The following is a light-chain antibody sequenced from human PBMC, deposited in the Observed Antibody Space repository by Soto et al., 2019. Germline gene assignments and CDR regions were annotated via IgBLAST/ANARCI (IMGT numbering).Light chain of an antibody. CDR3: HQYGFGVDI. Sequence: EIVLTQSPGTLSLSPGERATLSCRASQSVTANYLAWYQQQPGQAPRLVIFGASIRAAGIPDSFSGSGSGTDYTLTISRLEPEDSAVYFCHQYGFGVDIFGQRTKLEIK. CDR1: QSVTANY. J-gene: IGKJ2*01. V-gene: IGKV3-20*01. CDR2: GAS.